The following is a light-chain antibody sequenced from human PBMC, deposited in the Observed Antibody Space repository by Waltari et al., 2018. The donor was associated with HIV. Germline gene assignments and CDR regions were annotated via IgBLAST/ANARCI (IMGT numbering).Light chain of an antibody. J-gene: IGKJ4*01. Sequence: EIVMTQSPATLSVSPGERAPLSCRASQSVSSNLVWYQQKPGPAPRLLIYGASTRATGIPARFSGSGSGTEFTLTISSLQSEDFAVYYCQQYNNWPLTFGGGTKVEIK. CDR2: GAS. V-gene: IGKV3-15*01. CDR3: QQYNNWPLT. CDR1: QSVSSN.